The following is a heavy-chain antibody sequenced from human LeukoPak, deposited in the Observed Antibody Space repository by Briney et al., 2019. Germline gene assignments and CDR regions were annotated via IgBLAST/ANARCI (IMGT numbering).Heavy chain of an antibody. CDR3: ARHPLNYGDLYFDY. D-gene: IGHD4-17*01. Sequence: ASVKVSCKASGYTFTSYGISWVRQAPGQGLEWMGWISAYNGNTNYAQKFQGRVTITTDESTSTAYMELSSLRSEDTAVYYCARHPLNYGDLYFDYWGQGTLVTVSS. V-gene: IGHV1-18*01. CDR1: GYTFTSYG. J-gene: IGHJ4*02. CDR2: ISAYNGNT.